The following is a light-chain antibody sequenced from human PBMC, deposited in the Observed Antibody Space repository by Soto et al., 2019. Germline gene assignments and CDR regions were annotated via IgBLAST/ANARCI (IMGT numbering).Light chain of an antibody. CDR1: QSVSIY. CDR3: QQRTNWPFT. V-gene: IGKV3-11*01. Sequence: EIVLTQSPATLSLSPGERATLSCRASQSVSIYLAWYQQKPGQAPRLLIYDASNRATGIPARFSGSGSGTDFTLTISSLEPEDFAVYHCQQRTNWPFTFGGGTKVEIK. J-gene: IGKJ4*01. CDR2: DAS.